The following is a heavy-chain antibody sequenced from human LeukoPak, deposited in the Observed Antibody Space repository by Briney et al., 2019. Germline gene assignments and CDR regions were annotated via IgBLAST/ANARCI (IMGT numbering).Heavy chain of an antibody. CDR2: ISYDGSNK. CDR1: GFTFSSYA. D-gene: IGHD3-22*01. V-gene: IGHV3-30*04. J-gene: IGHJ6*03. CDR3: ARDGYYYDTSGYYEFYYYMDV. Sequence: GGSLRLSCAASGFTFSSYAMNWVRQAPGKGLEWVAVISYDGSNKNSADSVKGRFTISRDNSKNTLYLQMNSLRAEDTAVYYCARDGYYYDTSGYYEFYYYMDVWGKGTTVTVSS.